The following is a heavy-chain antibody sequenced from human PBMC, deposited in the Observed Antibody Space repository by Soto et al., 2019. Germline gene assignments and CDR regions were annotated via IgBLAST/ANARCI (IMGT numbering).Heavy chain of an antibody. D-gene: IGHD6-6*01. J-gene: IGHJ6*02. CDR2: ISYDGSNK. Sequence: GGSLRLSCAASGFTFSSYGMHWVRQAPGKGLEWVAVISYDGSNKYYADSVKGRFTISRDNSKNTLYLQMNSLRAEDTAVYYCAKDRGLVVYYYGMDVWAQGTTVTVS. CDR3: AKDRGLVVYYYGMDV. V-gene: IGHV3-30*18. CDR1: GFTFSSYG.